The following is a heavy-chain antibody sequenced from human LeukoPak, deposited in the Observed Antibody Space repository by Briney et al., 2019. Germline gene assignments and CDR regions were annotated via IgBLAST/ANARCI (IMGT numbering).Heavy chain of an antibody. V-gene: IGHV1-69*05. J-gene: IGHJ4*02. CDR2: IIPIFGTV. CDR3: ARDVLLARHPTYFDY. CDR1: GGTFSSYA. D-gene: IGHD6-6*01. Sequence: SVKVSCKASGGTFSSYAISWVRQAPGQGLEWMGGIIPIFGTVNYAQKFQGRVTITTDESTSTAYMELSSLRSEDTAVYYCARDVLLARHPTYFDYWGQGTLVTVSS.